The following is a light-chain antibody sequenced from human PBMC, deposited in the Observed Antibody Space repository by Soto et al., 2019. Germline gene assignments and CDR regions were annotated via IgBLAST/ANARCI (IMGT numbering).Light chain of an antibody. J-gene: IGKJ3*01. V-gene: IGKV1-27*01. CDR1: QGINNY. CDR2: AAS. CDR3: QKYNSVPL. Sequence: DIQMTQSPSSLSASVGDRVTITCRASQGINNYVAWYQQKPGKAPKLLIYAASTLQSGVPPRFSGSGSWTDFTLTISSLQPEDVATYSCQKYNSVPLFGPGTRVYIK.